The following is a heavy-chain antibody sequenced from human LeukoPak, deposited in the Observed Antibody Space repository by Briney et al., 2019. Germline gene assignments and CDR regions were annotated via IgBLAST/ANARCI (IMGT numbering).Heavy chain of an antibody. CDR2: ISAYNGNT. V-gene: IGHV1-18*01. CDR1: GYTYIRYG. D-gene: IGHD5/OR15-5a*01. CDR3: ARDYSVTYFDS. J-gene: IGHJ4*02. Sequence: ASAKVSCKASGYTYIRYGISWVRQATGQWLEWMGWISAYNGNTKNVQRVQDRVTMTTDTSTSTAYMELRSLRSDDTAVYYCARDYSVTYFDSWGQGTLVTVSS.